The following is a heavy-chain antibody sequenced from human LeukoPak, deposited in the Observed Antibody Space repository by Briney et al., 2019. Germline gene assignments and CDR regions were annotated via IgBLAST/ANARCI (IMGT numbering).Heavy chain of an antibody. CDR1: VFTFSSYA. CDR2: ISYDGSNK. CDR3: ARDHLVRGVIVGANWFDP. V-gene: IGHV3-30*04. J-gene: IGHJ5*02. D-gene: IGHD3-10*01. Sequence: GGSLRLSCAASVFTFSSYAMHWVRQAPGKGLEWVAVISYDGSNKYYADSVKGRFTISRDNSKNTLYLQMNSLRAEDTAVYYCARDHLVRGVIVGANWFDPWGQGTLVTVCS.